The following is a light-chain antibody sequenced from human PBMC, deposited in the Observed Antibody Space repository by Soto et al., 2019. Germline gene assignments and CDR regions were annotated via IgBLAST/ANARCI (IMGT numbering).Light chain of an antibody. J-gene: IGKJ1*01. Sequence: EIGMTQSPAPLSVSPGERDTLSCRASQSVSSNLAWYQQKPGQAPRLLIYGASTRAIGIPARFSGSGSGTEFTLTISSLQSEDFAVYYCQQYKNWLSWTFGQGTKVEIK. V-gene: IGKV3-15*01. CDR2: GAS. CDR1: QSVSSN. CDR3: QQYKNWLSWT.